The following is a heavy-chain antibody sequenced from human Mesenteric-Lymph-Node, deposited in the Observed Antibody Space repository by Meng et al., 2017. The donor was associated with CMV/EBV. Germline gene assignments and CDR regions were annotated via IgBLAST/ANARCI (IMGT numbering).Heavy chain of an antibody. V-gene: IGHV3-30*02. J-gene: IGHJ4*02. D-gene: IGHD3/OR15-3a*01. CDR2: IRYDGSNK. Sequence: GGSLRLSCAASGFTFSNAWMSWVRQAPGKGLEWVAFIRYDGSNKYYADSVKGRFTISRDNSKNTLYLQMNSLRAEDTAVYYCAKGTGAFDYWGQGTLVTVSS. CDR1: GFTFSNAW. CDR3: AKGTGAFDY.